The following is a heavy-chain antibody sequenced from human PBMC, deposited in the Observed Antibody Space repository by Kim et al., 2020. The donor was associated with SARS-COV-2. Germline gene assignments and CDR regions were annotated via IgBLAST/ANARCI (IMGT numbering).Heavy chain of an antibody. D-gene: IGHD5-12*01. CDR3: ARDRHRDGYNNPPLIVAFDI. CDR2: ISSSSSYI. Sequence: GGSLRLSCAASGFTFSSYSMNWVRQAPGKGLEWVSSISSSSSYIYYADSVKGRFTISRDNAKNSLYLQMNSLRAEDTAVYYCARDRHRDGYNNPPLIVAFDIWGQGTMVTVSS. J-gene: IGHJ3*02. V-gene: IGHV3-21*01. CDR1: GFTFSSYS.